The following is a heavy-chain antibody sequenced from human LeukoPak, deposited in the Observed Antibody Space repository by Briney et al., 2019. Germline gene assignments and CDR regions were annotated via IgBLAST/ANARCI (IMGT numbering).Heavy chain of an antibody. CDR1: GYTFTSYG. D-gene: IGHD3-16*01. V-gene: IGHV1-2*02. CDR2: INPNSGGT. CDR3: ARLGPTEAFDI. J-gene: IGHJ3*02. Sequence: ASVKVSCKASGYTFTSYGISWVRQAPGQGLEWMGWINPNSGGTNYAQKFQGRVTMTRDTSISTAYMELSRLRSDDTAVYYCARLGPTEAFDIWGQGTMVTVSS.